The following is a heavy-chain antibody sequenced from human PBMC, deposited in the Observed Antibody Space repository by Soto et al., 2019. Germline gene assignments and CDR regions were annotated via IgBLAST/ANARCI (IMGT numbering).Heavy chain of an antibody. V-gene: IGHV3-74*01. CDR1: EFTFSGRS. CDR2: IDKVGTDS. J-gene: IGHJ6*03. CDR3: ARGWFGPDV. D-gene: IGHD3-10*01. Sequence: EVQLVESGGGLVQPGGSLRLSCAASEFTFSGRSVHWVRQAPGKGLVWVSGIDKVGTDSTYADSVKGRFTSCRDNAKNTVYLQMNSLGFEDTAVYYCARGWFGPDVWGKGTTVTVSS.